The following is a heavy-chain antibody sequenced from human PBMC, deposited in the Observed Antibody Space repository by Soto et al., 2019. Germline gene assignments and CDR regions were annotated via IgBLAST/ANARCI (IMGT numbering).Heavy chain of an antibody. D-gene: IGHD3-10*01. CDR1: GFIFSREW. CDR2: INTDGSDT. CDR3: VRDRPGSQEYFDY. J-gene: IGHJ4*02. V-gene: IGHV3-74*01. Sequence: GGSLRLSCAASGFIFSREWMDWVRQAPGKGLVWVSRINTDGSDTRYADSVKGRFTISRDNAKNTVYLQMNSLRAEDTGVYYCVRDRPGSQEYFDYWGQGNMVTVSS.